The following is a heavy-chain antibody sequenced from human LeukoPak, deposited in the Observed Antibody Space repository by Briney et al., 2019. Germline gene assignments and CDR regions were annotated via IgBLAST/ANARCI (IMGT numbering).Heavy chain of an antibody. V-gene: IGHV1-2*02. J-gene: IGHJ4*02. CDR1: GYTFTGYY. D-gene: IGHD3-10*01. Sequence: ASVKVSCKASGYTFTGYYMHWVRQAPGQGLEWMGWINPNSGGTNYAQKFQGRVTMTRDTSTSTVYMELSSLRSEDTAVYYCARGVSGSGELFIWGQGTLVTVSS. CDR2: INPNSGGT. CDR3: ARGVSGSGELFI.